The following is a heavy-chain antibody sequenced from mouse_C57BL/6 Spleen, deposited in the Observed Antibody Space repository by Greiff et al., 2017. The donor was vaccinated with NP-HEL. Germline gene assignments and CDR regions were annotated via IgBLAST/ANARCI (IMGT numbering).Heavy chain of an antibody. CDR3: ARPLFGSLYAMDY. Sequence: EVQLQQSGPVLVQRGASVKMSCKASGYTFADYCLNWVKEGHGKSLDWIGVISPYNGGTRYNPKFKGKATLTVGKSSSTAYMELHILTSCYTAVSYCARPLFGSLYAMDYWGQGTSVTVSS. J-gene: IGHJ4*01. D-gene: IGHD1-1*01. CDR1: GYTFADYC. V-gene: IGHV1-19*01. CDR2: ISPYNGGT.